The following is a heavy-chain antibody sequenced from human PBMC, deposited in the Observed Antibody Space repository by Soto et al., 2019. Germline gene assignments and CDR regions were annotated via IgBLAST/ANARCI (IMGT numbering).Heavy chain of an antibody. Sequence: GGSLRLSCEASGFTFGNYNMNWVRQVPGKGLELVSHINTGGTTTYYADSVKGRFTISRDNARNSLFLQMNSLRVEDTAIYYCAKGYCSGGSCYKQYYMDVWGKGTTVTVSS. CDR3: AKGYCSGGSCYKQYYMDV. CDR1: GFTFGNYN. CDR2: INTGGTTT. V-gene: IGHV3-48*01. J-gene: IGHJ6*03. D-gene: IGHD2-15*01.